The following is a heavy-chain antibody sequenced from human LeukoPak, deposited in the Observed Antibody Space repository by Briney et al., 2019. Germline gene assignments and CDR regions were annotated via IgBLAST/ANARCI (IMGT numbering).Heavy chain of an antibody. CDR2: IYYSGST. Sequence: SETLSLTCTVSGGSISSYYWSWIRQPPGKGLEWIGYIYYSGSTNYNPSLKSRVTISVDTSKNQFSLKLSSVTAADTAVYYCARVPVGLTGYYYAFDIWGQGTMVTVSS. D-gene: IGHD3-9*01. V-gene: IGHV4-59*01. CDR3: ARVPVGLTGYYYAFDI. CDR1: GGSISSYY. J-gene: IGHJ3*02.